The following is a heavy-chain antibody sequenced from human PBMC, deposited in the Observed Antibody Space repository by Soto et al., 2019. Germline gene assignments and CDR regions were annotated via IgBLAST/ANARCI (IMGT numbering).Heavy chain of an antibody. CDR1: GYTFTSYY. CDR2: INPSGGST. Sequence: ASVKVSCKASGYTFTSYYMHWVRQAPGQGLEWMGLINPSGGSTSYAQKFQGRVTLTRDTSTNTLYMELSSLTSEDTAMYYCAKNTYYYYYGMDVWGQGTTVTVSS. CDR3: AKNTYYYYYGMDV. J-gene: IGHJ6*02. V-gene: IGHV1-46*01.